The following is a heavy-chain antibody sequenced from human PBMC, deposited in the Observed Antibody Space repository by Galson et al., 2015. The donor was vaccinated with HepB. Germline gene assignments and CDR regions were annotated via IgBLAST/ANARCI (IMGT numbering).Heavy chain of an antibody. CDR2: ICIGYSTI. J-gene: IGHJ5*02. V-gene: IGHV3-11*01. Sequence: SLRLSCAASGFTFSDSCMSWIRQAPGKGLEWVSYICIGYSTIKYADPVKGRFTISRDNVKKSLYLQMNILRAEDTAVYYCARAALGWFDPWGQGTLVIVSS. CDR3: ARAALGWFDP. CDR1: GFTFSDSC.